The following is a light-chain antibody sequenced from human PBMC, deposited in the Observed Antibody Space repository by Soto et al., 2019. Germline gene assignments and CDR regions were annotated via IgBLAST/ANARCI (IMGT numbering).Light chain of an antibody. Sequence: DIQMTQSPSTLSASVGDRVTITCRASQSISTWLAWYQQKPGKAPKLLIYAASSLESGVPSRFSGSGSGTEFTLTISSLQPDDFATYSCQQYNTYVTFGGGTKVAIK. CDR3: QQYNTYVT. V-gene: IGKV1-5*01. J-gene: IGKJ4*01. CDR2: AAS. CDR1: QSISTW.